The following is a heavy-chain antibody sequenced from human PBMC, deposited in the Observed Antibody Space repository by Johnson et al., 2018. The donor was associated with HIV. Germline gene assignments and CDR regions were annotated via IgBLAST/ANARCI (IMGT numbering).Heavy chain of an antibody. D-gene: IGHD5-12*01. J-gene: IGHJ3*02. CDR3: AREGGVASITDDLDI. V-gene: IGHV3-66*01. CDR2: LYSDGRT. Sequence: VQLVESGGGVVQPGGSLRLSCAASGFTFSDYYMTWIRQAPGNGLEWLSVLYSDGRTDYAGAVKGRFTISRDTSKNTLHLQMNSLRAEDTAVYYCAREGGVASITDDLDIWGQGTMVTVSS. CDR1: GFTFSDYY.